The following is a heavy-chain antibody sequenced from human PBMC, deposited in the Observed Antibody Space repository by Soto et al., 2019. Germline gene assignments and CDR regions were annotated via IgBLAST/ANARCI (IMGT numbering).Heavy chain of an antibody. V-gene: IGHV4-59*08. D-gene: IGHD3-22*01. CDR3: ASTRMIVAHFDY. J-gene: IGHJ4*02. CDR2: IYYSGST. Sequence: QVQLQESGPGLVKPSETLSLTCTVPGGSISSYYWSWIRQPPGKGLEWIGYIYYSGSTNYNPSLKSRVTISVDTSKNQFSLKLSSVTAADTAVYYCASTRMIVAHFDYWGQGTLVTVSS. CDR1: GGSISSYY.